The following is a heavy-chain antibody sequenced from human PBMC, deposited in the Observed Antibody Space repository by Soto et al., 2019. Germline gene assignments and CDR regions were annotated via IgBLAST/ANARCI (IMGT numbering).Heavy chain of an antibody. J-gene: IGHJ5*01. D-gene: IGHD7-27*01. CDR2: ISPKIANT. V-gene: IGHV1-8*01. Sequence: ASVKVSCKASGYTFTSYDINWVRQTAGQGLEWMGWISPKIANTGYAQKFQGRFTMTRSTSISTAYMELSSLTSEDTAVYYCTGGPPNWGFDSWGQGTPVTVSS. CDR1: GYTFTSYD. CDR3: TGGPPNWGFDS.